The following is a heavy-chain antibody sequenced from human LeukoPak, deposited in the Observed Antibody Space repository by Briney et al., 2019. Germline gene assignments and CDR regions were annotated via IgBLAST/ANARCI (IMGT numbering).Heavy chain of an antibody. CDR2: LNNRATTT. Sequence: GGSLRLSCTASGFIFTNFAMSWVRQAPGKGPEWVSALNNRATTTYYADSVKGRFTISRDNSKNTLYLQMDSLRVEDTAIYYCAKESPYASPRNYYFDYWGQGALVTVSS. V-gene: IGHV3-23*01. CDR1: GFIFTNFA. J-gene: IGHJ4*02. CDR3: AKESPYASPRNYYFDY.